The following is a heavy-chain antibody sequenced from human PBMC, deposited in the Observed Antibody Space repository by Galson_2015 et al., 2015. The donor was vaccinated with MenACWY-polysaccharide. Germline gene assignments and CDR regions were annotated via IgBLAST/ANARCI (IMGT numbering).Heavy chain of an antibody. CDR1: GFTFSTYG. CDR2: ISDDGSKK. D-gene: IGHD2-15*01. CDR3: VKDVRFCGGRGCYFVTPHY. Sequence: SLRLSCAASGFTFSTYGVHWVRQAPGKGLEWVAVISDDGSKKYYGDSVKGRFTISRDNSKTTLYLQMNSLRPEDTAVYYCVKDVRFCGGRGCYFVTPHYWGQGTLVTVSS. J-gene: IGHJ4*02. V-gene: IGHV3-30*18.